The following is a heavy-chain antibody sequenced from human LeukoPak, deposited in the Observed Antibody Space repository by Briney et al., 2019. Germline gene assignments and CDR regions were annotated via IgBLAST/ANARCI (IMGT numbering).Heavy chain of an antibody. CDR3: AKDIGDTAMGSFDY. CDR2: ISWDGGST. CDR1: GFTFDDYT. D-gene: IGHD5-18*01. Sequence: GGSLRLSCAASGFTFDDYTMHWVRQAPGKGLEWVSLISWDGGSTYADSVKGRFTISRDNRKNSLYLQMNSLRTEDTALYYCAKDIGDTAMGSFDYWGQGTLVTVSS. J-gene: IGHJ4*02. V-gene: IGHV3-43*01.